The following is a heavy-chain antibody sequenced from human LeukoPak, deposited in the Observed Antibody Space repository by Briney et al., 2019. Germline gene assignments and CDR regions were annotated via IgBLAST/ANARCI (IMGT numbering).Heavy chain of an antibody. CDR2: IYSGGST. CDR3: ARDTTNYYDSSGYYYYYGMDV. Sequence: GGSLRLSCAASGLTVSSNYMSWVRQAPGKVLECVSVIYSGGSTYYADTVKGRFTISRDNSKNTLYLQMNSLRAEDTAVYYCARDTTNYYDSSGYYYYYGMDVWGQGTTVTVSS. V-gene: IGHV3-53*01. CDR1: GLTVSSNY. J-gene: IGHJ6*02. D-gene: IGHD3-22*01.